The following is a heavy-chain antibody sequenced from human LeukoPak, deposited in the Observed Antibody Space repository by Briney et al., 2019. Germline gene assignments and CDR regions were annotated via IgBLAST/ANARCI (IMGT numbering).Heavy chain of an antibody. CDR1: GFTFSSYG. CDR2: ISSDGSNK. CDR3: AKDNGVTMVRGATRVGMDV. D-gene: IGHD3-10*01. J-gene: IGHJ6*02. V-gene: IGHV3-30*18. Sequence: GRSLRLSCAASGFTFSSYGMHWVRQAPGKGLEWVAVISSDGSNKYYADSVKGRFTISRDNSKNTLYLQMNSLRAEDTAVYYCAKDNGVTMVRGATRVGMDVWGQGTTVTVSS.